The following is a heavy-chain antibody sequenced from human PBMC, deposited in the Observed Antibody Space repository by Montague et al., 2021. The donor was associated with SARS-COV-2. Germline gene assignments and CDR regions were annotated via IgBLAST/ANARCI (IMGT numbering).Heavy chain of an antibody. D-gene: IGHD2-21*01. V-gene: IGHV4-61*02. Sequence: TLSLTCTVSGDSISSGRYHWSWVRQPAGKGLEFIGRIYITGATNYNPSLKSRVAISVDTSKNQFSLKLTSVTAADTAVYHCAREQVMWWFGPWGQGTLVTVSS. CDR3: AREQVMWWFGP. CDR2: IYITGAT. CDR1: GDSISSGRYH. J-gene: IGHJ5*02.